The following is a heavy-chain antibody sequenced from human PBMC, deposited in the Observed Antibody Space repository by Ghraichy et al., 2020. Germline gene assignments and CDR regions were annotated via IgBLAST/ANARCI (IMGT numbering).Heavy chain of an antibody. CDR3: ARADGADILTGYCDYCFDY. CDR2: IYYSGST. CDR1: GGSISSGGYS. D-gene: IGHD3-9*01. Sequence: SETLSLTCAVSGGSISSGGYSWSWIRQPPGKGLEWIGYIYYSGSTYYNPSLKSRVTISVDTSKNQFSLKLSSVTAADTAVYYCARADGADILTGYCDYCFDYWGQGTLVTVSS. J-gene: IGHJ4*02. V-gene: IGHV4-30-4*07.